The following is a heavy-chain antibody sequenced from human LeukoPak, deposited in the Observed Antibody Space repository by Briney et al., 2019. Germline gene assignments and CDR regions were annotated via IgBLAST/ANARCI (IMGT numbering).Heavy chain of an antibody. D-gene: IGHD3-22*01. CDR3: ARVGRYYDSSGYYVYFDY. CDR2: IYTSGST. CDR1: GGSISSYY. J-gene: IGHJ4*02. V-gene: IGHV4-4*07. Sequence: SETLSLTCTVSGGSISSYYWSWIRQPAGKGLEWIGRIYTSGSTNYNPSLKSRVTMSVDTSKNQFSLKLSSVTGADTAVYYCARVGRYYDSSGYYVYFDYWGQGTLVTVSS.